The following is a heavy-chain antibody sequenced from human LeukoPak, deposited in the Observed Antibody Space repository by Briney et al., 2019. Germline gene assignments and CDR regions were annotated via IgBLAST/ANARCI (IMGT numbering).Heavy chain of an antibody. D-gene: IGHD3-22*01. CDR2: IYYSGST. CDR3: ASPPEDIYDSSGYNYYFDY. J-gene: IGHJ4*02. Sequence: SEALSLTCTVSGASISSSNHYWGWIRQPPGKGLEWIGSIYYSGSTYYNPSLKSRVTISVDTSKNQFFLKLSSVTAADTAVYYCASPPEDIYDSSGYNYYFDYWGQGTLVTVSS. V-gene: IGHV4-39*01. CDR1: GASISSSNHY.